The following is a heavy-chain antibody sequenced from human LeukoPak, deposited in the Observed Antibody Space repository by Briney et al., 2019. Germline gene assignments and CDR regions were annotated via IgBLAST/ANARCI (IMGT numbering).Heavy chain of an antibody. D-gene: IGHD3-22*01. Sequence: SGPALVKPTQTLTLTCTFSEFSLSTRGMCVSWIRQPPGAALEWLARIDWDDKYYSTSLKTRLTISKDTSKNQVVLTMTNMDPVDTATYYCARMTPSSGSIWGQGTLVTVSS. CDR1: EFSLSTRGMC. CDR2: IDWDDK. J-gene: IGHJ4*02. CDR3: ARMTPSSGSI. V-gene: IGHV2-70*11.